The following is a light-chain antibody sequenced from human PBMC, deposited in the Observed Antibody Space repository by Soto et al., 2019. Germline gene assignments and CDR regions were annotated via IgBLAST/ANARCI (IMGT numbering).Light chain of an antibody. J-gene: IGKJ4*01. Sequence: IPMTPSPSTLSASLGDIANITCRATQSISSWLAWYQQKPGKAPKVLIYKASNLESGVPSRFSGSGSETEFTLTISSLQPDDFATYYCQQYNVYSTFGGGTKVDIK. CDR2: KAS. CDR1: QSISSW. CDR3: QQYNVYST. V-gene: IGKV1-5*03.